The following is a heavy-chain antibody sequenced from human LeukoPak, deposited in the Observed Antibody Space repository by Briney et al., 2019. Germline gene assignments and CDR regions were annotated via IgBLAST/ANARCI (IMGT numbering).Heavy chain of an antibody. CDR3: CTDYDSYYYYYGMDV. D-gene: IGHD3-16*01. CDR2: ISYDGSNK. Sequence: GGSLRLSCAASGFTFSSYGMHWVRQAPGKGLEWVAVISYDGSNKYYADSVKGRFTISRDNSKNTLYLQMNSLRAEDTAVYYCCTDYDSYYYYYGMDVWGQGTTVTVSS. J-gene: IGHJ6*02. CDR1: GFTFSSYG. V-gene: IGHV3-30*03.